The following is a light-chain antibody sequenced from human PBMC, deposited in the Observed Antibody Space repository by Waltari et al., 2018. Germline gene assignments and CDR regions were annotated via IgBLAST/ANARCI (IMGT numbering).Light chain of an antibody. V-gene: IGKV2-28*01. CDR3: MQALQTPIT. Sequence: DIVMTQSPLSLPVTPGEPASISCRSSQSLLHSNGYNYLDWYLQKPGQSPQLLIYLGSNRASGVPDMFSGSGSGTEFTLKISRVEAEDVGVYYCMQALQTPITFGQGTRLEIK. CDR1: QSLLHSNGYNY. CDR2: LGS. J-gene: IGKJ5*01.